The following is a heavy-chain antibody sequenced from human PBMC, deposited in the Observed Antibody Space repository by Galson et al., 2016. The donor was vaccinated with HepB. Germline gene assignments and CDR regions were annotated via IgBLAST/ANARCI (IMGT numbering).Heavy chain of an antibody. Sequence: PALVKPTQTLTLTCTVSGFSLSSARMGVSWIRQPPGKALEWLAHIFSNDEKSYSTSLRTRLTISEDTSKNQVDLSMTNMDPVDSATYYCARMTRGHPVMSTMQRYYYGLDVWGQGTTVTVSS. CDR1: GFSLSSARMG. D-gene: IGHD2/OR15-2a*01. CDR3: ARMTRGHPVMSTMQRYYYGLDV. J-gene: IGHJ6*02. V-gene: IGHV2-26*01. CDR2: IFSNDEK.